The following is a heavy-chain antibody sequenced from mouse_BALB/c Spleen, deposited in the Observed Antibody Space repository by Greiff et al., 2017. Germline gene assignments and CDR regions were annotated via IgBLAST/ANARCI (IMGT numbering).Heavy chain of an antibody. CDR2: ISSGGSYT. CDR1: GFTFSSYG. CDR3: ARGEVRAMDY. D-gene: IGHD2-14*01. V-gene: IGHV5-6*02. Sequence: DVMLVESGGDLVKPGGSLKLSCAASGFTFSSYGMSWVRQTPDKRLEWVATISSGGSYTYYPDSVKGRFTISRDNAKNTLYLQMSSLKSEDTAMYYCARGEVRAMDYWGQGTSVTVSS. J-gene: IGHJ4*01.